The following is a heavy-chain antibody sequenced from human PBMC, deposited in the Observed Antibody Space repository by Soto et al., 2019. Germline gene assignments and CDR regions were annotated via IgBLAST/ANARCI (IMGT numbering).Heavy chain of an antibody. J-gene: IGHJ4*02. D-gene: IGHD6-13*01. V-gene: IGHV1-2*04. CDR2: INPNSGVT. Sequence: QVQLVQSGAEVKKPGASVKVSCKASGYTFTGNYMHWVRQAPGQGLEWMGWINPNSGVTNYAQKFQGWVTMTRDTSISTDYMEVRGLTSDDTAVYYCAREYISSWFDYWGQGTLVTVPS. CDR1: GYTFTGNY. CDR3: AREYISSWFDY.